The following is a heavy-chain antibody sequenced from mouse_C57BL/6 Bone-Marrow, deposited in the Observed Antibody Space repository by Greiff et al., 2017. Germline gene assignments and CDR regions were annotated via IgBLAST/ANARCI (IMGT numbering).Heavy chain of an antibody. CDR3: ASLLTGKGAY. D-gene: IGHD4-1*01. V-gene: IGHV2-6*01. Sequence: QVQLKESGPGLVAPSQSLSITCPVSGFPLTSHGVDWVRQSPGKGLEWVGVIWGVGSTNYNSALKSRLSISKDNSKSQVFLKMNSLQTDDTAMYYCASLLTGKGAYWGQGTLVTVSA. J-gene: IGHJ3*01. CDR1: GFPLTSHG. CDR2: IWGVGST.